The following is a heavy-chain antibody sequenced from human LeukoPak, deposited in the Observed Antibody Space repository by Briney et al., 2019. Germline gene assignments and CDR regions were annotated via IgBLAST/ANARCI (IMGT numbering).Heavy chain of an antibody. D-gene: IGHD3-10*01. CDR1: GFTFSSYG. Sequence: GGSLRLSCAASGFTFSSYGMHWVCQAPGKGLEWLAVISHDGNNKYYADSVRGRFTLSRDNSRNTVFLQMKSLTAEDTAVYYCAKEVRESAWFYFDYWGQGTLATVSS. CDR2: ISHDGNNK. V-gene: IGHV3-33*05. J-gene: IGHJ4*02. CDR3: AKEVRESAWFYFDY.